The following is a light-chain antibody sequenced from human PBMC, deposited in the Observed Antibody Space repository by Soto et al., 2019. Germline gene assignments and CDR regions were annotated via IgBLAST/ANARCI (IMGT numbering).Light chain of an antibody. J-gene: IGKJ1*01. CDR1: QSVSSN. CDR2: GAS. V-gene: IGKV3-15*01. CDR3: QQHNNWPRT. Sequence: EIVMTQSSATLSVSPGERATLSCRASQSVSSNLAWYQQKPGQAPRFLIYGASTRAPGIPARFSGSGSGTEFTLTISSLQSEDFAVYYCQQHNNWPRTFGQGTKVEIK.